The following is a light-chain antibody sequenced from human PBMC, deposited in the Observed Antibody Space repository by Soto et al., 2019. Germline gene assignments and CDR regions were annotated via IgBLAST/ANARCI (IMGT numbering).Light chain of an antibody. CDR3: HQYDTWPPWT. CDR1: QTVGSY. CDR2: GAS. Sequence: EIMMTQSPATLSVSPGERATLSCRASQTVGSYLAWYQQKPGQAPRLLLYGASTRATGVPARFSGSGSGTEFTLTISSLQSEDFAVYYCHQYDTWPPWTFGQGTKVDIK. J-gene: IGKJ1*01. V-gene: IGKV3-15*01.